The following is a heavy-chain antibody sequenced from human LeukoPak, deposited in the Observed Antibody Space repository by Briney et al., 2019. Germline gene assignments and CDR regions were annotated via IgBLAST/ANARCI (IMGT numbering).Heavy chain of an antibody. CDR3: AKDRLPRPLLDLGINWFDP. CDR2: IRYDGSNK. Sequence: PGGSLRLSCAASGFTFSSYGIHWVRQAPGKGLEWVAFIRYDGSNKYYADSVKGRFTISRDNSKNTLYLQMNSLRAEDTAVYYCAKDRLPRPLLDLGINWFDPWGQGTLVTVSS. D-gene: IGHD3-10*01. CDR1: GFTFSSYG. J-gene: IGHJ5*02. V-gene: IGHV3-30*02.